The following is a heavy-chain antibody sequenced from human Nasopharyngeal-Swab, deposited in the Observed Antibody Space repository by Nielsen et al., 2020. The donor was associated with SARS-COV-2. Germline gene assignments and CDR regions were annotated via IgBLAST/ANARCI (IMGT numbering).Heavy chain of an antibody. J-gene: IGHJ6*02. D-gene: IGHD2-15*01. CDR3: AKEGYCSGGNCFLYNYYNYYAMDV. V-gene: IGHV3-23*01. CDR2: ISGSGVNT. CDR1: GFPFSSYA. Sequence: GESLKISCVASGFPFSSYAMSWVRQAPGKGLEWVSVISGSGVNTYYADSVKGRFTISRDNSKNTLFLDMDSLRDEDTAVYYCAKEGYCSGGNCFLYNYYNYYAMDVWGRGTTVTVSS.